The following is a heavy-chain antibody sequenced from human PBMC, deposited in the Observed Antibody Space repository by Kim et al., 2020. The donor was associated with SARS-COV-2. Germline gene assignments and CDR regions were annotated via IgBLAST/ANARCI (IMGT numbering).Heavy chain of an antibody. Sequence: GRFTISRDNAKNSLYLQMNSLRAEDTAVYYCARDYPPGSGSYYYWFDPWGQGTLVTVSS. D-gene: IGHD1-26*01. J-gene: IGHJ5*02. V-gene: IGHV3-11*06. CDR3: ARDYPPGSGSYYYWFDP.